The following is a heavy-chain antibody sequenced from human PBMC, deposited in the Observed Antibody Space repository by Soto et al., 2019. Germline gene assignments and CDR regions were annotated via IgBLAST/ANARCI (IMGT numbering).Heavy chain of an antibody. J-gene: IGHJ5*02. CDR1: GFSISTSEAA. Sequence: QITLKESGPTLVKPTQTLTLTCTFAGFSISTSEAAVGWIRQPPGEALEWLAHIYWNDDKRYSPSLKSRLTSTKYASQSQVVLTMTTMDPVDTATYYCAHISRNGRFDPLGQGTLVTVSS. D-gene: IGHD4-17*01. CDR2: IYWNDDK. V-gene: IGHV2-5*01. CDR3: AHISRNGRFDP.